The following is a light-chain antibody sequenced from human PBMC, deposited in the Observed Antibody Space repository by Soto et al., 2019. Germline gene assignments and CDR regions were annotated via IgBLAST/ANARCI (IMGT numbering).Light chain of an antibody. CDR2: DAS. J-gene: IGKJ5*01. V-gene: IGKV3-11*01. CDR3: QQRSAGVT. CDR1: QSISNY. Sequence: EIVLTQSPATLSLSPGERATLSCRASQSISNYLAWYQHKPGQAPRLLIYDASNRATATPPRFSGSGSGTDFTLTISNLEPEDFAVYYCQQRSAGVTFGQGTRLEIK.